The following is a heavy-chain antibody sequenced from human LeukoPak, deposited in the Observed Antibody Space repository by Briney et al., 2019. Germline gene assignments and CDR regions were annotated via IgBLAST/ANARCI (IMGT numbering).Heavy chain of an antibody. Sequence: KPGGSLRLSCAASGFTFSNAWMSWVRQAPGKGLEWVGRIMSKTDGGTTAYAAPVKGRFTISRDDSKNTRYLQMKGLETEDTAVYYCTTASVTMVRGVINPDAFDVWGLGTMVIVSS. D-gene: IGHD3-10*01. CDR1: GFTFSNAW. CDR2: IMSKTDGGTT. V-gene: IGHV3-15*01. J-gene: IGHJ3*01. CDR3: TTASVTMVRGVINPDAFDV.